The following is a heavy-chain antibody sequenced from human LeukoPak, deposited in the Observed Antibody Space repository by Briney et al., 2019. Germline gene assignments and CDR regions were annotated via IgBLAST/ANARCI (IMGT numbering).Heavy chain of an antibody. J-gene: IGHJ4*02. V-gene: IGHV1-69*01. CDR1: GGTFSSYA. Sequence: SVKVSCKASGGTFSSYAISWVRQAPGQGLEWMGGIIPIFGTANYAQKFQGRVTITADESTSTAYMELSSLRSEDTAVYYCARVADYGGNHRAFDYWGQGTLVTVSS. D-gene: IGHD4-23*01. CDR3: ARVADYGGNHRAFDY. CDR2: IIPIFGTA.